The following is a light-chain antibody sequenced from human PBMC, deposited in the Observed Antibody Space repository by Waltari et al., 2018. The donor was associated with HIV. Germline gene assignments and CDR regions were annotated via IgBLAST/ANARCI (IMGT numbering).Light chain of an antibody. CDR2: AAS. V-gene: IGKV1-39*01. CDR3: RQSYSTPRT. J-gene: IGKJ2*01. CDR1: QSISSY. Sequence: TQMTQSPSSLSASVGVIVTITCRASQSISSYLNWYQQKPGKAPKLLIYAASSLQSGVPSRFSGSGSGTDFTLTISSLQPEDFATYYCRQSYSTPRTFGQGTKLEIK.